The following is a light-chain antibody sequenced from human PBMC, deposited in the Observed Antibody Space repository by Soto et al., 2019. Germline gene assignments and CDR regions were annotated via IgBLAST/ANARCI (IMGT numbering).Light chain of an antibody. J-gene: IGKJ1*01. CDR1: QSIISG. CDR2: DAS. V-gene: IGKV1-5*01. CDR3: QQYNAYPWT. Sequence: IQMTQSPSTLSAPLGDRVTITSRASQSIISGLAWYQQKPGKAPRLLMYDASSLDSGVPSRFSSSGSGTEFTLTISSLQPDDFATYYCQQYNAYPWTFGQGTKVEIK.